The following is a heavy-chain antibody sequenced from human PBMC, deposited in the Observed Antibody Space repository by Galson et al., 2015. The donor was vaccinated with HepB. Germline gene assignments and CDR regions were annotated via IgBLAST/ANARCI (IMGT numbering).Heavy chain of an antibody. CDR2: IKSKRDDGTR. Sequence: SLRLSCAASGFTFSNAWMTWVRQAPGKGLEWVGRIKSKRDDGTRDYAAPVKGRFTISRDDSKNMLYLQMNSLKTEDTAVYYCTTDGYYFDSSGYSTNAFDIWGQGTMVTVSS. CDR3: TTDGYYFDSSGYSTNAFDI. V-gene: IGHV3-15*01. J-gene: IGHJ3*02. D-gene: IGHD3-22*01. CDR1: GFTFSNAW.